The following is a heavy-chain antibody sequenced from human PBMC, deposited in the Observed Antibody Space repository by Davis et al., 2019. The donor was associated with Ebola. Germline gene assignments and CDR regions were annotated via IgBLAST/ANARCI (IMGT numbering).Heavy chain of an antibody. Sequence: AASVKVSCKASAYTFTNYDINWVRQAPGQGLECMGRIRTYDGHTDYAHKFQDRVTLTTDTSTTTAYLELRSLNSDDTAIYYCATEITWGQGTLVTVSS. CDR3: ATEIT. CDR2: IRTYDGHT. J-gene: IGHJ4*02. V-gene: IGHV1-18*01. CDR1: AYTFTNYD.